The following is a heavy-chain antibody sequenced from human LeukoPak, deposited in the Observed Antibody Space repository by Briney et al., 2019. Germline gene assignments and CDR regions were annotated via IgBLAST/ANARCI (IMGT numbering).Heavy chain of an antibody. V-gene: IGHV3-21*01. J-gene: IGHJ4*02. Sequence: PGGSLRLSCAASGFIFSTYSMNWVRQAPGKGLEWVSSISSSSTYTYYADSVRGRFTISRDNAKNSLYLQMNSLRTEDTAVYYCARGTTGGYSPSHWGQGTLVTVSS. CDR1: GFIFSTYS. D-gene: IGHD5-12*01. CDR2: ISSSSTYT. CDR3: ARGTTGGYSPSH.